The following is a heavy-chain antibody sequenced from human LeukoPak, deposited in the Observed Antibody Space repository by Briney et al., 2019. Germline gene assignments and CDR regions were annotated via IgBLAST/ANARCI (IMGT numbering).Heavy chain of an antibody. CDR2: ISGSGGST. J-gene: IGHJ4*02. CDR1: GFTFSSYD. V-gene: IGHV3-23*01. Sequence: GGSLRLSCAASGFTFSSYDMSWVRQAPGKGLEWVSGISGSGGSTYYADSVKGRFTISRDNSKNTLYLQMNSLRAEDTAVYYCAKGYDSSGYPPFDYWGQGTLVTVSS. CDR3: AKGYDSSGYPPFDY. D-gene: IGHD3-22*01.